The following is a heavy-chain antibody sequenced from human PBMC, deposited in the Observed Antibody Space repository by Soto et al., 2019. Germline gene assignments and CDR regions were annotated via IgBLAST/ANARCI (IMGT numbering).Heavy chain of an antibody. CDR2: ISGSGGST. CDR1: GFTFSSYA. CDR3: AKAPRYSYGSGWFDP. J-gene: IGHJ5*02. D-gene: IGHD5-18*01. Sequence: GGSLRLSCAASGFTFSSYAMSWVRQAPGKGLEWVSAISGSGGSTYYADSVKGRFTISRDNSKNTLYLQMNSLRAEDTAVYYCAKAPRYSYGSGWFDPWGQGTLVTVSS. V-gene: IGHV3-23*01.